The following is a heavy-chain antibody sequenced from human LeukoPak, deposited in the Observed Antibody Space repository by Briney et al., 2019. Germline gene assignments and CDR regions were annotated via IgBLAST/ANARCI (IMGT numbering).Heavy chain of an antibody. J-gene: IGHJ4*02. CDR2: IYSGGST. V-gene: IGHV3-53*04. D-gene: IGHD3-22*01. Sequence: GGSLRLSCGASGFNVSSNYMSWIRQAPGKGLEWVSVIYSGGSTYYADSVKGRFTISRHNSRNTLYLQMNSLRPEDTAVYYCASSGYYDSSIFDYWGQGTLVTVSS. CDR1: GFNVSSNY. CDR3: ASSGYYDSSIFDY.